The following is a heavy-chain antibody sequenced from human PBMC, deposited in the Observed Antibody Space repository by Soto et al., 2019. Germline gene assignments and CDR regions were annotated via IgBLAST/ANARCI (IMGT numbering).Heavy chain of an antibody. CDR3: AWSPTRTNYADCFDP. CDR1: GFTVSNNY. Sequence: EVQLVESGGGLVQPGESLRLSCAASGFTVSNNYMSWVRQAAGKGLEYVSVIYADGSTYYADSVRGRITISRDSSKNTVYVQKNSSGAQDTAVYFCAWSPTRTNYADCFDPWGQGSLVTVSS. D-gene: IGHD1-7*01. V-gene: IGHV3-66*01. CDR2: IYADGST. J-gene: IGHJ5*02.